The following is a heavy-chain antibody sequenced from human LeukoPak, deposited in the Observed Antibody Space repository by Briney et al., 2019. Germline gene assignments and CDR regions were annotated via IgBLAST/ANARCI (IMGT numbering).Heavy chain of an antibody. CDR1: GFTFSTNY. CDR2: VYSGGSP. J-gene: IGHJ4*02. D-gene: IGHD3-22*01. CDR3: ARDLNYYDSSGYGH. V-gene: IGHV3-53*01. Sequence: GGSLRLSCAASGFTFSTNYMSWVRQAPGKGLEWVSVVYSGGSPYYADSVKGRFTISRDNSKNTLYLQMNSLRAEDTAVYYCARDLNYYDSSGYGHWGQGTLVTVSS.